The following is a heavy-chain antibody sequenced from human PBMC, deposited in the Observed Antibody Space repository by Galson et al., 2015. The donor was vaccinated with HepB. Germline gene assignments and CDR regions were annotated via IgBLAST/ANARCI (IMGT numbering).Heavy chain of an antibody. CDR3: AKAGCTNGVCYTFVDY. J-gene: IGHJ4*02. CDR2: ISYDGSNK. D-gene: IGHD2-8*01. Sequence: SLRLSCAASGFTFSSYGMHWVRQAPGKGLEWVAVISYDGSNKYYADSVKGRFTISRDNSKNTLYLQMNSLRAEDTAVYYCAKAGCTNGVCYTFVDYWGQGTLVTVSS. V-gene: IGHV3-30*18. CDR1: GFTFSSYG.